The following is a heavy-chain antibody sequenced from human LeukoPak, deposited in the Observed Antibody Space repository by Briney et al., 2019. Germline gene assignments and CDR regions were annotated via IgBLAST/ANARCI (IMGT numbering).Heavy chain of an antibody. CDR2: IRSDGSIK. D-gene: IGHD2-21*01. Sequence: PGGSLRLSCTTSGFSFSNYGMHWVRQAPGKGLEWVTFIRSDGSIKYYADSVKGRFTISRDNSKNTLFLQMNSLRAGDTAVYYCAKDLWTPYFDYWGQGTLVTVSS. CDR3: AKDLWTPYFDY. CDR1: GFSFSNYG. J-gene: IGHJ4*02. V-gene: IGHV3-30*02.